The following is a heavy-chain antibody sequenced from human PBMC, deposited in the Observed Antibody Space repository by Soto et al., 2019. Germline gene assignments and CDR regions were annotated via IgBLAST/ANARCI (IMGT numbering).Heavy chain of an antibody. D-gene: IGHD2-15*01. CDR1: GFTFSSYA. V-gene: IGHV3-30*04. Sequence: GGSLRLSCAASGFTFSSYAMHWVRQAPGKGLEWVAVISYDGSNKYYEDFGKGRFTIARDNYKNTLYLQRNSLRAEDTAVYYGARVVDIVVGKDYYYGMDVWGQGTTVTVSS. CDR2: ISYDGSNK. J-gene: IGHJ6*02. CDR3: ARVVDIVVGKDYYYGMDV.